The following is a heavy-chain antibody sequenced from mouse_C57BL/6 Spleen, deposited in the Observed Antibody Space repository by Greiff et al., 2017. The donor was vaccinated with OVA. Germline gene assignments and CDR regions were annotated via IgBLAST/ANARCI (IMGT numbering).Heavy chain of an antibody. Sequence: QVQLQQSGAELVKPGASVKISCKASGYAFSSYWMNWVKQRPGKGLEWIGQIYPGDGDTNYNGKFKGKATLTADKSSSTAYMQLSSLTSEDSAVYFCARWAAQATCFDYWGQGTTLTVSS. V-gene: IGHV1-80*01. CDR3: ARWAAQATCFDY. D-gene: IGHD3-2*02. CDR1: GYAFSSYW. CDR2: IYPGDGDT. J-gene: IGHJ2*01.